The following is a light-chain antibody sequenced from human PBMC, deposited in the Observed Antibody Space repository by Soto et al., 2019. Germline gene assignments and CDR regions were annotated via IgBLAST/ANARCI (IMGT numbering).Light chain of an antibody. Sequence: DIQMAQAPSSLSASVGDRATITCRASQSISSYLNWYQQKPGKAPKLLIYAASSLQSGVPSRFSGSGSGTDFTLTISSLQPEDFATYYCQQSYSTPPLTFGGGTNVEIK. CDR1: QSISSY. CDR3: QQSYSTPPLT. CDR2: AAS. V-gene: IGKV1-39*01. J-gene: IGKJ4*01.